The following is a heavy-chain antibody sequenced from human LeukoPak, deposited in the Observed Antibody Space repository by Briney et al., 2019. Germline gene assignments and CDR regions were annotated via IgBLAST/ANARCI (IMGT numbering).Heavy chain of an antibody. Sequence: SETLSLTCTVSGASISSDYWSWIRQPPGKGLEWIGNIYYSGSTNYNPSLKSRVTISVDTSKNQFSLKLSSVTAADTAVYYCARVWAAAGTGYFQHWGQGTLVTVSS. D-gene: IGHD6-13*01. J-gene: IGHJ1*01. V-gene: IGHV4-59*01. CDR2: IYYSGST. CDR3: ARVWAAAGTGYFQH. CDR1: GASISSDY.